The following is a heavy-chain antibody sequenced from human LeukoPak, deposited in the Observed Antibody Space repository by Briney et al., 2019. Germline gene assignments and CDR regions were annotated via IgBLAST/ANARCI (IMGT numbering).Heavy chain of an antibody. Sequence: GGSLILSCTASGFTFSTYGMHWVRQAPGKGLEWVKLISYDGSTKYYSDSVKGRFTLSRDNSKNTLYLQMNSLRAEDTAVYYCARDSSPYCSRTSCYPETGDYWGQGTLVTVSS. CDR2: ISYDGSTK. V-gene: IGHV3-30*03. J-gene: IGHJ4*02. CDR1: GFTFSTYG. D-gene: IGHD2-2*01. CDR3: ARDSSPYCSRTSCYPETGDY.